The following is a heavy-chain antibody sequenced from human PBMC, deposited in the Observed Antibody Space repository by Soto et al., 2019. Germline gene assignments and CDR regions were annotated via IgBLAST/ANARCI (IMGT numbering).Heavy chain of an antibody. V-gene: IGHV4-4*02. CDR1: GDSISSDNW. D-gene: IGHD6-19*01. CDR2: LYHDGST. Sequence: PSETLSLTCAVSGDSISSDNWWSWVRQPPGKGLEWIGELYHDGSTNYNPSLKSRVTISVDKSKNQFSLTLRSVTAADTAVYFCARVSSSSRTWFDPWGHGTRVTVS. J-gene: IGHJ5*02. CDR3: ARVSSSSRTWFDP.